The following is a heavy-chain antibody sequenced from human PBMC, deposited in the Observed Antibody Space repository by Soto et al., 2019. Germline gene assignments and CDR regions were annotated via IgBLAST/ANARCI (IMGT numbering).Heavy chain of an antibody. CDR1: GGSINYNSYY. D-gene: IGHD2-2*01. J-gene: IGHJ5*02. CDR3: ARLVVVAPVANA. V-gene: IGHV4-39*02. Sequence: PSVTLSLTCSVSGGSINYNSYYWGWIRQPPGKGLEWVGGIFYTGTTYYSPSLKDRVTISVDTSKNSFSLNLTSVTAADTAVYFCARLVVVAPVANAWGQGTLVTAPQ. CDR2: IFYTGTT.